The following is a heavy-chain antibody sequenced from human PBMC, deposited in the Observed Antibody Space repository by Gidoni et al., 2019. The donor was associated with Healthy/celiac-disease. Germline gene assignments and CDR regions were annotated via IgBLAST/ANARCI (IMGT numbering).Heavy chain of an antibody. CDR2: MNPNSGNT. Sequence: QVQLVQSGAEVKKPGASVKVSCKASGYPFTSYDINWVRQATGQGLEWMGWMNPNSGNTGYAQKFQGRVTMTRNTSISTAYMELSSLRSEDTAVYYCARGKGYCTGGVCPRWFDPWGQGTLVTVSS. J-gene: IGHJ5*02. CDR1: GYPFTSYD. D-gene: IGHD2-8*02. V-gene: IGHV1-8*01. CDR3: ARGKGYCTGGVCPRWFDP.